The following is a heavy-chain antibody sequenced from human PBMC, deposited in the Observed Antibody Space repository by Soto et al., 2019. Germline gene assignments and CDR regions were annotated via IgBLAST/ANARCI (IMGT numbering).Heavy chain of an antibody. J-gene: IGHJ4*02. D-gene: IGHD2-15*01. CDR1: GYTFTGYY. Sequence: ASVKVSCKASGYTFTGYYMHWVRQAPGQGLEWMGWINPNSGGTNYAQKFQGWVTMTRDTSISTAYMELRSLRSDDTAVYYCARSPYCSGGSCYQPLDYWGQGTLVTVSS. CDR2: INPNSGGT. V-gene: IGHV1-2*04. CDR3: ARSPYCSGGSCYQPLDY.